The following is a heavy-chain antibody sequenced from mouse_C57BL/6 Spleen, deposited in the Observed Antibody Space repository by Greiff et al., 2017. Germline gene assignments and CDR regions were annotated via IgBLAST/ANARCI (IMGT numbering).Heavy chain of an antibody. CDR1: GYTFTSYW. CDR3: ARLGDYYGSSYDWYCDV. D-gene: IGHD1-1*01. J-gene: IGHJ1*03. Sequence: QVQLQQPGAELVMPGASVKLSCKASGYTFTSYWMHWVKQRPGQGLEWIGEIDPSDSYTNYNQKFKGKSTLTVDKSYSTAYMQLSRLTSEDSAVYYVARLGDYYGSSYDWYCDVWGTGTTVTVSS. V-gene: IGHV1-69*01. CDR2: IDPSDSYT.